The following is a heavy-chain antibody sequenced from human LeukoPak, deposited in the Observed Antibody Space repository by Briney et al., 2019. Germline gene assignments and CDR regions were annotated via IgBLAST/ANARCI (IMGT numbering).Heavy chain of an antibody. Sequence: SVKVSCKASGGTFSSYAISWVRQAPGQGLEWMGGIIPIFGTANYAQKFQGRVTMTTDTSTSTAYMELRSLRSDDTAVYYCARDVLLNYYDSSGSGYWGQGTLVTVSS. CDR3: ARDVLLNYYDSSGSGY. V-gene: IGHV1-69*05. CDR2: IIPIFGTA. CDR1: GGTFSSYA. J-gene: IGHJ4*02. D-gene: IGHD3-22*01.